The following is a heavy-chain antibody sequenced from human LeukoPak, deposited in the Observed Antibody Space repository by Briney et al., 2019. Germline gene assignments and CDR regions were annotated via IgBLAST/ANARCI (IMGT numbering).Heavy chain of an antibody. Sequence: GGSLRLSCAPSGFTFSSYAMSWVRQAPGKGLEWVSGIGASGGSTYYADSVKGRFTISRDNSKNTLYLQMNSLRTEDTAVYYCAKAEGYDILTGLDYWGQGTLVTVSS. J-gene: IGHJ4*02. CDR3: AKAEGYDILTGLDY. V-gene: IGHV3-23*01. CDR2: IGASGGST. CDR1: GFTFSSYA. D-gene: IGHD3-9*01.